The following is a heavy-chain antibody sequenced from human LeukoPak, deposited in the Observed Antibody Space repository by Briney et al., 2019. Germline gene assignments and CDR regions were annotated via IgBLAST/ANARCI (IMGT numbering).Heavy chain of an antibody. V-gene: IGHV1-18*01. CDR1: GYTFTSYG. D-gene: IGHD3-10*01. Sequence: GASVKVSCKASGYTFTSYGISWMRQAPGQGLEWMGWISAYNGNTNYAQKLQGRVTMTTDTSTSTAYMELRSLRSDDTAVYYCARGGVYYGSGGGRFDYWGQGTLVTVSS. J-gene: IGHJ4*02. CDR2: ISAYNGNT. CDR3: ARGGVYYGSGGGRFDY.